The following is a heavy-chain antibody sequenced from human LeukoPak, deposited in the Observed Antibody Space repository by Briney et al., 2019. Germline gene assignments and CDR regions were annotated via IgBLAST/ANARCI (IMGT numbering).Heavy chain of an antibody. D-gene: IGHD3-22*01. CDR3: ARRPRYYDSSGYYRNAFDI. V-gene: IGHV4-34*01. J-gene: IGHJ3*02. CDR1: GGSFSGYY. Sequence: SEALSLTCAVYGGSFSGYYWSWIRQPPGKGLEWIGEINHSGSTNYNPSLKSRVTISVDTSKNQFSLKLSSVTAADTAVYYCARRPRYYDSSGYYRNAFDIWGQGTMVTVSS. CDR2: INHSGST.